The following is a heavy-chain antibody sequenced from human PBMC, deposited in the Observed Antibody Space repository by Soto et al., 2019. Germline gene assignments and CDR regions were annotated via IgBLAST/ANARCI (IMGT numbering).Heavy chain of an antibody. D-gene: IGHD2-2*02. Sequence: GESLKISCKGSGYRFTTYWIAWVRQMPGKGLEWMGIIQPGDSDTRYSPSFQGQVTMSADKSISTAYLQWSSLKASDTAMYYCERHYCSSSSCYSNYWGQGTLVTVSS. CDR1: GYRFTTYW. V-gene: IGHV5-51*01. CDR2: IQPGDSDT. J-gene: IGHJ4*02. CDR3: ERHYCSSSSCYSNY.